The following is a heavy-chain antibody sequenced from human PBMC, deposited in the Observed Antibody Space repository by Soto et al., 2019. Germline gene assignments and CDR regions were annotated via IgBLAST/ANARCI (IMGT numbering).Heavy chain of an antibody. CDR2: ISWNSGSI. Sequence: GGSLRLSCAASGFTFDDYAMHWVRQAPGKGLEWVSGISWNSGSIGYADSEKGRFTISRDNAKKSLYLQMNSLRAEDTALYYCAKAGHGFATLTRQPFDYWGQGTLVTVSS. CDR1: GFTFDDYA. J-gene: IGHJ4*02. CDR3: AKAGHGFATLTRQPFDY. V-gene: IGHV3-9*01. D-gene: IGHD2-15*01.